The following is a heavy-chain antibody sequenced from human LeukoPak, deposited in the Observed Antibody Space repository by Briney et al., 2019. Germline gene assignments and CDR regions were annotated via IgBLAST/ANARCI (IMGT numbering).Heavy chain of an antibody. CDR1: GYTFTDYY. CDR2: INPKRGVT. J-gene: IGHJ3*02. Sequence: ASVKVSCKASGYTFTDYYIHWMRQAPGQGLEWMGWINPKRGVTTYAQKFQGRVTMTRDTSITTAYMELTRLRSDDTTIYYCARERNYGDYGNAFDIWGLGTMVTVSS. CDR3: ARERNYGDYGNAFDI. V-gene: IGHV1-2*02. D-gene: IGHD4-17*01.